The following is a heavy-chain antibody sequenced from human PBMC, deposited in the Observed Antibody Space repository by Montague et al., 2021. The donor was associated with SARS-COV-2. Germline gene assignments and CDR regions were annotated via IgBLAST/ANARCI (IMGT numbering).Heavy chain of an antibody. Sequence: TLSLTCTVSGGSISSGGYYWSWIRPHQGKGLEWIGYIYYSGSTYFNPSLKSRVTISVDTSKNQFSLKLSSVTAADTAVYYCATAEWGGWYLFDYWGQGTLVTVSS. CDR2: IYYSGST. CDR1: GGSISSGGYY. D-gene: IGHD6-19*01. V-gene: IGHV4-31*03. J-gene: IGHJ4*02. CDR3: ATAEWGGWYLFDY.